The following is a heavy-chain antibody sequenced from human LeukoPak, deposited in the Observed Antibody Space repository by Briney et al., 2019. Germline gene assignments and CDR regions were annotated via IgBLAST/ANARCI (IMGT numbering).Heavy chain of an antibody. J-gene: IGHJ4*02. Sequence: ASVNVSCKASGYTFPSYFMHWVRQAPGQGLEWMGIINPTGGSTTYAQKFQGRVTMTRDTSTSTVYMELSSLRSDDTAVYYCARTAARRFDYWGQGTLVTVSS. CDR1: GYTFPSYF. CDR2: INPTGGST. V-gene: IGHV1-46*01. D-gene: IGHD6-6*01. CDR3: ARTAARRFDY.